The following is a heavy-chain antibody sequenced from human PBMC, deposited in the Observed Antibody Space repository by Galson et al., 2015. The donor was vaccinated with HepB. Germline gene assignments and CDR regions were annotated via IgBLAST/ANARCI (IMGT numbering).Heavy chain of an antibody. Sequence: SLRLSCAASGFTFSNSAMHWVRQAPGKGLEWVAVISADGSKKYYVDSVKGRFTISRDNSKTRLFLEMNSLRVVDTATYYCARDIATSGWKWYFDLWGRGTVVTVSS. V-gene: IGHV3-30-3*01. CDR3: ARDIATSGWKWYFDL. CDR2: ISADGSKK. CDR1: GFTFSNSA. J-gene: IGHJ2*01. D-gene: IGHD6-13*01.